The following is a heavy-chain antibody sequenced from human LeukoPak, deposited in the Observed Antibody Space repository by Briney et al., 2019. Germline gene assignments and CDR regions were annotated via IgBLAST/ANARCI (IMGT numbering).Heavy chain of an antibody. Sequence: GGSLRLSCAASGNYWMHWVRQAPGEGLVWVSHINSDGSWTGYADSVKGRFTISKDNAKNTVYLQMNNLRAEDTAVYYCVSFYETYWGRGTLVTVSS. CDR1: GNYW. V-gene: IGHV3-74*01. CDR3: VSFYETY. D-gene: IGHD2-2*01. J-gene: IGHJ4*02. CDR2: INSDGSWT.